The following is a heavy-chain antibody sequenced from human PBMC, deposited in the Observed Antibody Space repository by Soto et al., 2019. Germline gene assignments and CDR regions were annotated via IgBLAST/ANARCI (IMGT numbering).Heavy chain of an antibody. CDR3: ASRGRVGGPIRSRDY. CDR2: IYYSGST. J-gene: IGHJ4*02. CDR1: GGSISSSSYY. D-gene: IGHD1-26*01. V-gene: IGHV4-39*01. Sequence: QLQLQESGPGLVKPSETLSLTCTVSGGSISSSSYYWGWIRQPPGKGLEWIGSIYYSGSTYYNPSLKSRVTLSVDTSKNPFPLKLSSVTAADPAVYYCASRGRVGGPIRSRDYWGQGTLVPVSS.